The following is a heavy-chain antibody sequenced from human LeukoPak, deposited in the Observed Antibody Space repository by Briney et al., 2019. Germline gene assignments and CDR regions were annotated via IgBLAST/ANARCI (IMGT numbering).Heavy chain of an antibody. CDR1: GGSFSGYY. J-gene: IGHJ4*02. CDR3: ARGEEYYDFWSGYYTYIDY. CDR2: INHSGST. Sequence: SETLSLTCAVYGGSFSGYYWSWIRQPPGKGLEWIGEINHSGSTNYNPSLKSRVTISVDTSKNQFSPKLSSVTAADTAVYYCARGEEYYDFWSGYYTYIDYWGQGTLVTVSS. D-gene: IGHD3-3*01. V-gene: IGHV4-34*01.